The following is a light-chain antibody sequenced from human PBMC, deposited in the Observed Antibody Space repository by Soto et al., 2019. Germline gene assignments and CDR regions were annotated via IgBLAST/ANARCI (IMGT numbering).Light chain of an antibody. CDR2: WAS. V-gene: IGKV4-1*01. J-gene: IGKJ3*01. Sequence: DIVMTQSPDSLAVSLGERATINCNSSQSVLYSSNNKNYLAWYQQKPGQPPKLLIYWASTRESGVPDRFSGSGSGTDFTLTISSLQAEDVAVYYCQQYYSTPRTFGHGTKVDI. CDR1: QSVLYSSNNKNY. CDR3: QQYYSTPRT.